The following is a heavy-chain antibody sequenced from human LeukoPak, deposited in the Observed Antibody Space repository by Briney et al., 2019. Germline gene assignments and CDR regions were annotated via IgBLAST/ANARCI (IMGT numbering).Heavy chain of an antibody. D-gene: IGHD3-22*01. CDR2: IYTSGST. Sequence: SETLSLTCTVSGGSISSYYWSWIRQPAGKGLEWIGRIYTSGSTNYNPSLKSRVTMSVDTSKNQFSLKLSSVTAADTAVYYCARGVAYYYDSSGYFDYWGQGTLATVSS. CDR3: ARGVAYYYDSSGYFDY. V-gene: IGHV4-4*07. J-gene: IGHJ4*02. CDR1: GGSISSYY.